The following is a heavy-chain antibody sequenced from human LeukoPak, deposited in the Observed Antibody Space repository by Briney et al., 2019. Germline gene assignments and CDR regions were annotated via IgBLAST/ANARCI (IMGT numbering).Heavy chain of an antibody. CDR3: ARALLLRSWFDP. CDR1: GFTFSSYA. V-gene: IGHV3-23*01. Sequence: KPGGSLRLSCAASGFTFSSYAMSWVRQAPWKGLEWVSAISGSGGSTYYADSVKGRFTISRDNSKNTLYLQMNSLRAEDTAVYYCARALLLRSWFDPWGQGTLVTVSS. D-gene: IGHD2/OR15-2a*01. CDR2: ISGSGGST. J-gene: IGHJ5*02.